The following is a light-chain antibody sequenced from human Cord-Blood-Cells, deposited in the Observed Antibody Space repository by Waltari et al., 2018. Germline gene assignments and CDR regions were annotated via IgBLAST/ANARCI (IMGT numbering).Light chain of an antibody. CDR2: RDS. V-gene: IGLV3-9*01. CDR1: NIGRKN. CDR3: QVWDSSTVV. Sequence: SYELTQQLSVSVALGQTARITCGGNNIGRKNGHWYQQKPGPAPVLVIYRDSNRPSGIPGRFSGSNSGNTATLTISRAQAGDEADYYCQVWDSSTVVFGGGTKLTVL. J-gene: IGLJ2*01.